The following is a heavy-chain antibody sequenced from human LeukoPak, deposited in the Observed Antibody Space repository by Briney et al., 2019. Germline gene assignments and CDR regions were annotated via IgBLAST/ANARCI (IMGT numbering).Heavy chain of an antibody. V-gene: IGHV3-11*01. CDR2: ISSSGSTI. CDR3: ARRHYYDSSGYYYFDY. Sequence: PGGSLRLSCAASGFTFSDYYMSWIRQAPGKGLEWVSYISSSGSTIYYADSVKGRFTISRDNAKNSLYPQMNSLRAEDTAVYYCARRHYYDSSGYYYFDYWGQGTLVTVSS. D-gene: IGHD3-22*01. CDR1: GFTFSDYY. J-gene: IGHJ4*02.